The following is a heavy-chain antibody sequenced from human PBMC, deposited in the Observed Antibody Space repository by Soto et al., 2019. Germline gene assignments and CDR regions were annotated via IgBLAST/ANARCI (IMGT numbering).Heavy chain of an antibody. CDR1: GFTFSSYA. CDR3: ARDRGNGDYVHYYYGMDV. Sequence: GGSLRLSCAASGFTFSSYAMHWVRQAPGKGLEWVAVISHDGSNKYYADSVKGRFTISRDNSKNTLYLQMNSLRAEDTAVYYCARDRGNGDYVHYYYGMDVWGQGTTVTVSS. D-gene: IGHD4-17*01. V-gene: IGHV3-30-3*01. CDR2: ISHDGSNK. J-gene: IGHJ6*02.